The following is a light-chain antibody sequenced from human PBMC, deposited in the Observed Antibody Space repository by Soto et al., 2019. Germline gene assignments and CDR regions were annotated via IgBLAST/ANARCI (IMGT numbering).Light chain of an antibody. CDR1: QYIYNY. CDR2: DAS. Sequence: DIQITQSPSSLSASVGDRVTITCRASQYIYNYLSWYQQKPGKAPKLLIYDASSLQSGVPSRFSGSRSGPDFTLTISSLQPEDFATYYCQQSYSTPQTFGQGTKVDNK. J-gene: IGKJ1*01. CDR3: QQSYSTPQT. V-gene: IGKV1-39*01.